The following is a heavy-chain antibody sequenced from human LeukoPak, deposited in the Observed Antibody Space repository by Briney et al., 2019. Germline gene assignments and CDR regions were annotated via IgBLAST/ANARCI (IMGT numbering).Heavy chain of an antibody. J-gene: IGHJ3*02. D-gene: IGHD1-26*01. CDR2: IIPIFGTA. CDR3: ARDRQVDPPVAFDI. Sequence: SVKVSCKASGGTFSSYAISWVRQAPGQGLEWMGGIIPIFGTANYAQKFQGRVTITADKSTSTAYMELSSLRSEDTAVYYCARDRQVDPPVAFDIWGQGTMVTVSS. V-gene: IGHV1-69*06. CDR1: GGTFSSYA.